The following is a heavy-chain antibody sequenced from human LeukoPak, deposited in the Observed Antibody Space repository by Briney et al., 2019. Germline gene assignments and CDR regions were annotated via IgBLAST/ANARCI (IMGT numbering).Heavy chain of an antibody. CDR3: ARHYSSTSPHFYYYMDV. CDR2: YYSAST. V-gene: IGHV4-39*01. D-gene: IGHD2-2*01. J-gene: IGHJ6*03. Sequence: YYSASTYYNPSLKSRVTISVDTSKNQFSLKLSSVTAADTAVYYCARHYSSTSPHFYYYMDVWGKGTTVTVSS.